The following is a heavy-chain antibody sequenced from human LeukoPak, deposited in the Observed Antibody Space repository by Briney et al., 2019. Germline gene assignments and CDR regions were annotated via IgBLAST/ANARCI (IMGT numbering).Heavy chain of an antibody. V-gene: IGHV3-11*06. CDR3: TRLRGGNHFDY. D-gene: IGHD4-23*01. CDR2: ISSSSSYA. J-gene: IGHJ4*02. CDR1: GFTFSDYY. Sequence: GGSLRLSCAASGFTFSDYYMSWIRQAPGKGLEWVSYISSSSSYANYADSVKGRFTISRDNAKNSLYLQMNSLRAEDTAVYYCTRLRGGNHFDYWGQGTLVTVSS.